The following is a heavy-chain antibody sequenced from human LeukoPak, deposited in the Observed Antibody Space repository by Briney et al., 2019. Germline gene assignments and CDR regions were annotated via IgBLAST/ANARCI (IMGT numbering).Heavy chain of an antibody. CDR2: ISDSGDGT. J-gene: IGHJ3*02. CDR3: AKDLWPAAAGTSYDAFDI. D-gene: IGHD6-13*01. CDR1: GFTFSTYA. Sequence: GGSLRLSCAASGFTFSTYAMSWVRQAPGKGLEWVSAISDSGDGTYYADSVRGRFTISRDNSKSTLYLQMNSLRVEDTAVYYCAKDLWPAAAGTSYDAFDIWGQGTMVTVSS. V-gene: IGHV3-23*01.